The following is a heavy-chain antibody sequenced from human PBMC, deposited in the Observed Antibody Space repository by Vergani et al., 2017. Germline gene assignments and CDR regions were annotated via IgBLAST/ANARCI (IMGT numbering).Heavy chain of an antibody. V-gene: IGHV1-2*02. CDR2: ISPKTGDT. J-gene: IGHJ4*02. CDR1: ESTFSDYN. CDR3: ARPHGDILPPDPRRLDY. Sequence: QVQLMQSGPVMKKPGGSMKVSCQASESTFSDYNIHWVRQAPGQGLQWMGWISPKTGDTDYLQRFQDRVTMTRDTSTSTVYMDLSNLRSEDTAVYYCARPHGDILPPDPRRLDYWGQGTLVTVSS.